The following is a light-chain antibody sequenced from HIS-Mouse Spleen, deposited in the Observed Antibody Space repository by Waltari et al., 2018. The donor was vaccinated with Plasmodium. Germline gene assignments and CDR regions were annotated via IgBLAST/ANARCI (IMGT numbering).Light chain of an antibody. CDR1: SSDVGGYNC. Sequence: QSALTQPRSVSGSPGQSVTISCPGTSSDVGGYNCVSWSQQHPGKAPKLMIYEVSKRPSGVPDRFSGSKSGNTASLTISGLQAEDEADYYCCSYAGSYTLVFGGGTKLTVL. CDR3: CSYAGSYTLV. J-gene: IGLJ2*01. V-gene: IGLV2-11*01. CDR2: EVS.